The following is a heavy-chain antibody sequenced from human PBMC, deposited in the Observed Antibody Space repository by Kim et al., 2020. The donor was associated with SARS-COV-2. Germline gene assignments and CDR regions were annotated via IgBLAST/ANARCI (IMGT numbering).Heavy chain of an antibody. CDR3: ARDYRRYSSSWYVRDMNWFDP. CDR2: IWYDGSNK. J-gene: IGHJ5*02. D-gene: IGHD6-13*01. V-gene: IGHV3-33*01. Sequence: GGSLRLSCAASGFTFSSYGMHWVRQAPGKGLEWVAVIWYDGSNKYYADSVKGRFTISRDNSKNTLYLQMNSLRAEDTAVYYCARDYRRYSSSWYVRDMNWFDPWGQGTLVTVSS. CDR1: GFTFSSYG.